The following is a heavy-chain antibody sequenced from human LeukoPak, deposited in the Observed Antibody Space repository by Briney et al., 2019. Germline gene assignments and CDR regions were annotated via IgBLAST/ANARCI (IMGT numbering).Heavy chain of an antibody. V-gene: IGHV3-30-3*01. CDR2: ISDDGTNK. CDR1: GFTFSNYA. CDR3: ARGGRYSNLPPPFDY. J-gene: IGHJ4*02. D-gene: IGHD5-12*01. Sequence: GGSLRLSCAASGFTFSNYAMHWVRQAPGKGLEWVSVISDDGTNKYYADSVKGRFTISRDNSKNMLYLQMNSLRVEDTAFYYCARGGRYSNLPPPFDYWGQGTLVTVSS.